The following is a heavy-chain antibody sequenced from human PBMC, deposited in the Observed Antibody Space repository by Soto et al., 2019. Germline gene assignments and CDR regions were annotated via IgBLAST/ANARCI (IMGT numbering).Heavy chain of an antibody. CDR1: GFTFSNAW. J-gene: IGHJ1*01. CDR3: TTDYYGSGSLSLFQH. Sequence: PGGSLRLSCAASGFTFSNAWMSWVRQAPGKGLEWVGRIKSKTDGGTTDYAAPVKGRFTISRDDSKNTLYLQMNSLKTEDTAVYYCTTDYYGSGSLSLFQHWGQGTLVTVSS. V-gene: IGHV3-15*01. CDR2: IKSKTDGGTT. D-gene: IGHD3-10*01.